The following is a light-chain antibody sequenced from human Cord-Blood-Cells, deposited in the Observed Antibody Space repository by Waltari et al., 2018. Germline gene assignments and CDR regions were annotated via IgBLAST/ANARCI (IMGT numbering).Light chain of an antibody. Sequence: CKSXXSVLYSSNNKNYLAWYQQKPGQPPKLLIYWASTRESGVPDRFSGSGSGTDFTLTISSLQAEDVAVYYCQQYYSTPWTFGQGTKVEIK. J-gene: IGKJ1*01. CDR3: QQYYSTPWT. CDR1: XSVLYSSNNKNY. V-gene: IGKV4-1*01. CDR2: WAS.